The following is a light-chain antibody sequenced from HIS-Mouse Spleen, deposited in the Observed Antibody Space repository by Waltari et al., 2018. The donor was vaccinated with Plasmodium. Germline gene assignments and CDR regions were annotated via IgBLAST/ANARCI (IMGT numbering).Light chain of an antibody. CDR1: NIGSKS. V-gene: IGLV3-21*03. CDR3: QVWDSSSDHVV. Sequence: SYVLTQPPSVSVAPGKTARITCGGNNIGSKSVHWYQQKPGQAPVLVVYDDSDRPSGFPERVSGSNSGNTATLTISRVEAGDEAYYYCQVWDSSSDHVVFGGGTKLTVL. CDR2: DDS. J-gene: IGLJ2*01.